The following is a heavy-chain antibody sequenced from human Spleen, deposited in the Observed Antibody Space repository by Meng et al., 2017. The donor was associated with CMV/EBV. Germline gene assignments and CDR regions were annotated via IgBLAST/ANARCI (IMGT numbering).Heavy chain of an antibody. Sequence: KVSCKGSGYTFISYWIGWVRQMPGKGLEWMGIIYPGDSDTKYSPSFQGHVAISVDKSISTAYLQWSSLKASDTAMYYCARRVPADGAFDYWGQGTLVTVSS. D-gene: IGHD2-2*01. CDR3: ARRVPADGAFDY. V-gene: IGHV5-51*01. CDR1: GYTFISYW. J-gene: IGHJ4*02. CDR2: IYPGDSDT.